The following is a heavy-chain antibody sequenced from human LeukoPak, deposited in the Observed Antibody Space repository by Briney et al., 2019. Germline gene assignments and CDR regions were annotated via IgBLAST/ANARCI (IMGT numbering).Heavy chain of an antibody. Sequence: GASVKVSCKASGYTFTGYGISWVRQAPGQGLEWMGWINPNSGGTNYAQKFQGRVTMTRDTSISTAYMELSSLRSDDTAVYYCARGGVRSSFPFDYWGQGTLVTVSS. CDR3: ARGGVRSSFPFDY. CDR1: GYTFTGYG. D-gene: IGHD5-18*01. V-gene: IGHV1-2*02. J-gene: IGHJ4*02. CDR2: INPNSGGT.